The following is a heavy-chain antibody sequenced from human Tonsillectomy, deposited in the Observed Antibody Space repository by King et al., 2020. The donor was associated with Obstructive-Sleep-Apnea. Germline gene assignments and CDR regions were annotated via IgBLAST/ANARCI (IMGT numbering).Heavy chain of an antibody. D-gene: IGHD3-9*01. Sequence: VQLVESGGGLVQPGGSLRLSCAASGFTFSSYDMHWVRQATGKGLEWVSAIGTAGDTYYPGSVKGRFTIPRENAKNSLYLQMNSLRAGDTAVYSCARDNYDILTGYRYGMDVWGQGTTATVSS. J-gene: IGHJ6*02. CDR3: ARDNYDILTGYRYGMDV. CDR2: IGTAGDT. V-gene: IGHV3-13*01. CDR1: GFTFSSYD.